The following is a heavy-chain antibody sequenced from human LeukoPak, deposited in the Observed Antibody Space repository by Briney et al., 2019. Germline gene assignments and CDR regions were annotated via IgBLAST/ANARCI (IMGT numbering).Heavy chain of an antibody. V-gene: IGHV1-69*01. D-gene: IGHD1-1*01. CDR3: ASRDNWNDPFDY. Sequence: SVKVSCKASGGTFSSYAISWVRQAPGQGLEWMGGIIPIFGTANYAQKFQGRATITADESTSTAYMELSSLRSEDTAVYYCASRDNWNDPFDYWGQGTLVTVSS. CDR2: IIPIFGTA. J-gene: IGHJ4*02. CDR1: GGTFSSYA.